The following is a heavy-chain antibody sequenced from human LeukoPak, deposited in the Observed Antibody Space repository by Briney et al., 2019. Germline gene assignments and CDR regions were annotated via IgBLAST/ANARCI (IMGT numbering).Heavy chain of an antibody. D-gene: IGHD3-10*01. CDR2: INPNDDST. Sequence: ASVKVSCKTSEYTFTNYYMHWVRQAPGQGLEWMGIINPNDDSTTYIQRFQGGVTMTRDTSTTTVYMELSSLTSEDTAVYYCARGQAPNDAFDIWGQGTMVTVSS. J-gene: IGHJ3*02. V-gene: IGHV1-46*01. CDR3: ARGQAPNDAFDI. CDR1: EYTFTNYY.